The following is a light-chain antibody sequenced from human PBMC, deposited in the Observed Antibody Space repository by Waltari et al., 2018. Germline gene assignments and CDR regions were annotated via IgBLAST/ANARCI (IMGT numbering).Light chain of an antibody. CDR2: DAS. V-gene: IGKV1-5*01. CDR1: QSISSW. Sequence: DIQMTQSPSTLSASVGDRVTITCRASQSISSWLAWYQQKAGKAPKLLIYDASSFESGVPSRFSGSGSGTEFTLTISSLQPDDFGTYYCQQTASAPITFGRGTKVDIK. CDR3: QQTASAPIT. J-gene: IGKJ1*01.